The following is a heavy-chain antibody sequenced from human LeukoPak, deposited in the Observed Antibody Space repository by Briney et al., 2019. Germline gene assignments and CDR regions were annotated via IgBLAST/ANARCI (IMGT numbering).Heavy chain of an antibody. Sequence: GGSPRLSCAASGFTFSSYAMSWVRQAPGKGLEWVSAISGSGGSTYYADSVKGRFTISRDNSKNTLYLQMNSLRAEDTAVYYCAKVSCSGGSCYYFDYWGQGTLVTVSS. CDR2: ISGSGGST. J-gene: IGHJ4*02. CDR3: AKVSCSGGSCYYFDY. CDR1: GFTFSSYA. V-gene: IGHV3-23*01. D-gene: IGHD2-15*01.